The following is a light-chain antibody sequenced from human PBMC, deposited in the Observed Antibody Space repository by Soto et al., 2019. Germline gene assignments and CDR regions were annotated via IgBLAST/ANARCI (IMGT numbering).Light chain of an antibody. CDR3: QQVKTYPRT. J-gene: IGKJ4*01. V-gene: IGKV1-9*01. CDR1: QAVPTN. CDR2: EES. Sequence: DIQLTQSPSFLSASVGDRVTITCRPSQAVPTNMAWYQQKPGKPPKLLIYEESTLHSGVPSRFSGRKSGTEFTLTIDSLQPEDFAAYYCQQVKTYPRTFGGGTKVDIK.